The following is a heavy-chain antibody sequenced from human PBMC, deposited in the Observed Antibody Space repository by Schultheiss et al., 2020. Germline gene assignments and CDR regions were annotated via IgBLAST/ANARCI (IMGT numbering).Heavy chain of an antibody. CDR3: ARDRWGGIAAL. CDR1: GGSISSSTYY. Sequence: SETLSLTCTVSGGSISSSTYYWDWIRQPPGKELEWIGSIYYSGSTYYNPSLKSRVTISVDTSKNQFSLKLSSVTAADTAVYYCARDRWGGIAALWGQGTLVTVSS. J-gene: IGHJ4*02. V-gene: IGHV4-39*07. D-gene: IGHD6-13*01. CDR2: IYYSGST.